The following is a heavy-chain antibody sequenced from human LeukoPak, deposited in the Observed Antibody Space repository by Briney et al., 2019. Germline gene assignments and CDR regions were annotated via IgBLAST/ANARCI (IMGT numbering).Heavy chain of an antibody. CDR2: ISSIRSYI. CDR3: ARGAAAMIVVVITPYYFDY. CDR1: GFTFSSYS. Sequence: GGSLRLSCAASGFTFSSYSMNWVRQAPGKGLEWVSSISSIRSYIYYADSVKGRFTIFRDNAKNSLYLQMNSLRAEDTAVYYCARGAAAMIVVVITPYYFDYWGQGTLVTVSS. D-gene: IGHD3-22*01. J-gene: IGHJ4*02. V-gene: IGHV3-21*01.